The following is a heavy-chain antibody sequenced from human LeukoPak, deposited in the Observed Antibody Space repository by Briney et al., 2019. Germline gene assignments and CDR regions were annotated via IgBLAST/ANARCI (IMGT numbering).Heavy chain of an antibody. CDR1: GFTFSSYS. D-gene: IGHD3-3*01. V-gene: IGHV3-21*01. CDR3: ARDGHYDFWSGRYYYYYYMDV. Sequence: KAGGSLRLSCAASGFTFSSYSMNWVRQAPGKGLEWVSSISSSSSYIYYADSVKGRFTISRDNSKNTLYLQMNSLRAEDTAVYYCARDGHYDFWSGRYYYYYYMDVWGKGTTVTVSS. CDR2: ISSSSSYI. J-gene: IGHJ6*03.